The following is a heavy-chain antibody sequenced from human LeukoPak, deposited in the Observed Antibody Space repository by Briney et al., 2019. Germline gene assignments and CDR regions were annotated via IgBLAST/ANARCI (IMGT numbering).Heavy chain of an antibody. CDR2: INPNSGGT. Sequence: ASVKVSCKASGYTFTGYYMHWVRQAPGQGPEWMGWINPNSGGTNYAQKFQGRVTMTRDTSISTAYMELSRLRSDDTAVYYCAKYCSSTSCPLGAFDIWGQGTMVTVSS. CDR1: GYTFTGYY. J-gene: IGHJ3*02. V-gene: IGHV1-2*02. CDR3: AKYCSSTSCPLGAFDI. D-gene: IGHD2-2*01.